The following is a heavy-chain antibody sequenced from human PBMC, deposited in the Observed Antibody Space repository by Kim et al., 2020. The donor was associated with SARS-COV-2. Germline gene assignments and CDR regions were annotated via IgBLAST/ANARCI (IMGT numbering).Heavy chain of an antibody. Sequence: GGSLRLSCAASGFTFSSYGMHWVRQAPGKGLEWVAVISYDGSNKYYADSVKGRFTISRDNSKNTLYLQMNSLRAEDTAVYYCAKEGTVTGRASYYYYYYMDVWGKGTTVTVSS. CDR1: GFTFSSYG. CDR2: ISYDGSNK. J-gene: IGHJ6*03. V-gene: IGHV3-30*18. D-gene: IGHD4-4*01. CDR3: AKEGTVTGRASYYYYYYMDV.